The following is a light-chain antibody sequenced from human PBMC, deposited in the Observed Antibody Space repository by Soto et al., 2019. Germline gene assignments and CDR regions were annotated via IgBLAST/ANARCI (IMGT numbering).Light chain of an antibody. CDR2: DVT. Sequence: QSVLTQPASVSGSPGQSITISCTGTSSDIGDYNYVSWYQQRPGKAPKLLIHDVTIRASGVSSRFSGSKSGNTASLTISGLQTEDEGDYYCSAYISISTYALFGGGTKVTVL. J-gene: IGLJ2*01. V-gene: IGLV2-14*01. CDR1: SSDIGDYNY. CDR3: SAYISISTYAL.